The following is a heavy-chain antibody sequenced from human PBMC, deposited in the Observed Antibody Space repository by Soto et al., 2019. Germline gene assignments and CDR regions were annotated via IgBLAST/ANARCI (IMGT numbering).Heavy chain of an antibody. Sequence: GGSLRLSCAASGFTFSSYGMHWVRQAPGKGLEWMAVISYDGINKYYADSVKGRFTISRDNSKNTLYLQMNSLRAEDTAVYYCAKVEQWLSYYFDYWGQGALVTVSS. CDR2: ISYDGINK. D-gene: IGHD6-19*01. J-gene: IGHJ4*02. V-gene: IGHV3-30*18. CDR3: AKVEQWLSYYFDY. CDR1: GFTFSSYG.